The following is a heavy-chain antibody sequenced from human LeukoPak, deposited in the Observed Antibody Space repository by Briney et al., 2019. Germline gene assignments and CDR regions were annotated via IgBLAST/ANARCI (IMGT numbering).Heavy chain of an antibody. CDR1: GFTFSSYG. CDR2: IRYDGSNK. CDR3: AKIGIMATITFDY. D-gene: IGHD5-24*01. J-gene: IGHJ4*02. Sequence: GGPLRLSGVSSGFTFSSYGMHWVRPAPGKGLEGVAFIRYDGSNKYYADSVKGRFTISRDNSKNTLYLQMNSLRAEDTAVYYCAKIGIMATITFDYWGQGTLVTVSS. V-gene: IGHV3-30*02.